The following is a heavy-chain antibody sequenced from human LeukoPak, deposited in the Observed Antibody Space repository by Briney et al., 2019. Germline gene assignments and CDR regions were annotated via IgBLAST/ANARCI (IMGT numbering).Heavy chain of an antibody. CDR2: IYYSGST. D-gene: IGHD2-21*01. J-gene: IGHJ6*03. CDR3: ARADSPGYYYMDV. Sequence: PSETLSLTCTVSGGSISSYYWSWIRQPPGKGLEWIGYIYYSGSTNYNPSLKSRVTISVDTSKNQFSLKLSSVTAADTAVYYCARADSPGYYYMDVWGKGTTVTVSS. CDR1: GGSISSYY. V-gene: IGHV4-59*01.